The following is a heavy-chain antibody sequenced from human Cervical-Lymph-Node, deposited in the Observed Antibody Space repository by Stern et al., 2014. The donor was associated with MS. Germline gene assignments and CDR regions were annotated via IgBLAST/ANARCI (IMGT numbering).Heavy chain of an antibody. J-gene: IGHJ4*02. CDR1: GYTFTSFD. Sequence: QVQLVQSGAEVQKPGASVKVSCKASGYTFTSFDINWVRHAPGLGLEWMGWMNPNSGNTGYAQKFQGRVTMTRNTSISTAYMELSRLTSEDTAVYYCANRRAGTSSPIPFDSWGQGTLVTVSS. V-gene: IGHV1-8*01. CDR2: MNPNSGNT. D-gene: IGHD6-6*01. CDR3: ANRRAGTSSPIPFDS.